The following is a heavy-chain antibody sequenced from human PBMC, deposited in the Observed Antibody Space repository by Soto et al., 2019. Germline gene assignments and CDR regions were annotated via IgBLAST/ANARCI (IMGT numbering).Heavy chain of an antibody. CDR3: TSWSGPYYSDY. CDR1: GFTFSASA. CDR2: IKNKVNSYAT. V-gene: IGHV3-73*01. Sequence: AGGSLRLSCAASGFTFSASAIHWVRQASGKGLEWVGRIKNKVNSYATAYATSVESRFSISRDDSKNTAFLQMNNLKTEYSATYYCTSWSGPYYSDYWGQGTLVTVSS. J-gene: IGHJ4*02.